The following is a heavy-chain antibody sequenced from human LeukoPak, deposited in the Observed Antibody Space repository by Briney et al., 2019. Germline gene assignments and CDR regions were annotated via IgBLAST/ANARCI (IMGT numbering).Heavy chain of an antibody. CDR2: LTGSGADA. V-gene: IGHV3-23*01. D-gene: IGHD2-21*01. CDR1: GFTFSGYA. CDR3: AKGGTSYCGGDCYRFDL. Sequence: GGSLRLSCAASGFTFSGYAMSWVRQAPGKGLEWVSTLTGSGADAYHADSVTGRFTISRDNSKNTLYLQMNSLRVEDTAVYYCAKGGTSYCGGDCYRFDLWGQGALVTVSS. J-gene: IGHJ4*02.